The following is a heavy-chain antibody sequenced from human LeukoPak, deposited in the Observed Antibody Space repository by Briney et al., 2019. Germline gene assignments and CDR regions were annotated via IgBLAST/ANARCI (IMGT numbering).Heavy chain of an antibody. CDR1: GGSISSNY. V-gene: IGHV4-59*08. Sequence: PSETLSLTCTVSGGSISSNYWSWIRQPPGKGLEWIGYIYHSGNTNSNPSLKSRVTISVDTTKNQFYLKLSSVTAADTAVYYCARSIIVVVAAGALDIRGQGTMVTVSS. J-gene: IGHJ3*02. CDR3: ARSIIVVVAAGALDI. CDR2: IYHSGNT. D-gene: IGHD2-21*02.